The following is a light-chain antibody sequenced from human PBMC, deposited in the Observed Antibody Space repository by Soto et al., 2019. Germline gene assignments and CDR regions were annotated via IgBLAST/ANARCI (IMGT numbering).Light chain of an antibody. J-gene: IGLJ2*01. CDR3: SSYTSSSTYVV. CDR1: SSDVGGYNY. Sequence: QSVLTQPASVSGSPGQSITISCTGTSSDVGGYNYVSWYQQHPGKAPKLMIYDVSNRPSGVSNRFSGSKSGNTASLTISGHQAEDEADYYCSSYTSSSTYVVFGGGTKLTVL. CDR2: DVS. V-gene: IGLV2-14*01.